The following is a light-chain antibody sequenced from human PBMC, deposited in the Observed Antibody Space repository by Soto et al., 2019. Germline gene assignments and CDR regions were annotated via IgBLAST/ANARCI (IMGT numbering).Light chain of an antibody. CDR1: QSISSY. CDR3: QQSYSSPLN. J-gene: IGKJ3*01. Sequence: DIQMTQSPSSLSASVGDRVTIACRASQSISSYLNWYQQKPGKAPKLLIYAASSLQSGVPSRFSGSGSGTDFNLTISSLQPEDFATYYCQQSYSSPLNFGPGTKVDIK. V-gene: IGKV1-39*01. CDR2: AAS.